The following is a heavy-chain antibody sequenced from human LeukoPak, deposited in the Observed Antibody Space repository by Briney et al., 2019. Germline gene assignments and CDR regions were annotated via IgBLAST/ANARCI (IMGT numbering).Heavy chain of an antibody. D-gene: IGHD4-17*01. CDR1: GGSISSGGYY. CDR2: IYYSGST. J-gene: IGHJ6*02. V-gene: IGHV4-31*03. CDR3: ARERRGYGDYYFRSDYYYGMDV. Sequence: SETLSLTCTVSGGSISSGGYYWSWISQHPGKGLEWIGYIYYSGSTYYNPSLKSRVTISVDTSKNQFSLKLSSVTAADTAVYYCARERRGYGDYYFRSDYYYGMDVWGQGTTVTVSS.